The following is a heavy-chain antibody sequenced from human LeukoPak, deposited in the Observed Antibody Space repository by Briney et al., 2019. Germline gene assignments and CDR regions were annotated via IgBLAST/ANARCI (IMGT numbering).Heavy chain of an antibody. CDR2: INPNSGGT. J-gene: IGHJ6*02. D-gene: IGHD6-13*01. CDR3: ARVRIGQQLDKYYYYAMDV. CDR1: GYSFTDYY. Sequence: ASVKVSCKASGYSFTDYYMHWVRQAPGQGLEWMGWINPNSGGTNYAQKFQGRVTMTTDTSISTAYMEVSRLRSDDTAVYYCARVRIGQQLDKYYYYAMDVWGQGTTVTVSS. V-gene: IGHV1-2*02.